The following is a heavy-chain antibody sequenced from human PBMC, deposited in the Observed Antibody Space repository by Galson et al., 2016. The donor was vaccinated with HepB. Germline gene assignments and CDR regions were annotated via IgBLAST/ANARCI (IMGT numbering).Heavy chain of an antibody. CDR1: GFTFNSYS. Sequence: SLRLSCAASGFTFNSYSMNWVRQAPGKGLEWVSSISSSSSYIYYADSVKGRFTISRDNAKNSQYLQMNSLRAEDTAVYYCVRDGSKSGASGYWGQGTLVTVSS. V-gene: IGHV3-21*04. J-gene: IGHJ4*02. D-gene: IGHD3-10*01. CDR2: ISSSSSYI. CDR3: VRDGSKSGASGY.